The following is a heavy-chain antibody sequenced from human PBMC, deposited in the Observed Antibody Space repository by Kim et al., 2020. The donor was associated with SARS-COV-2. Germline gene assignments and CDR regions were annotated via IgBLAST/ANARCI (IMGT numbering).Heavy chain of an antibody. D-gene: IGHD1-26*01. V-gene: IGHV4-39*01. CDR2: IYYSGST. Sequence: SETLSLTCTVSGGSISSSSYYWGWIRQPPGKGLEWIGSIYYSGSTYYNPSLKSRVTISVDTSKNQFSLKLSSVTAADTAVYYCARVSGSYPLFDSWGQGTLVTVSS. CDR3: ARVSGSYPLFDS. J-gene: IGHJ4*02. CDR1: GGSISSSSYY.